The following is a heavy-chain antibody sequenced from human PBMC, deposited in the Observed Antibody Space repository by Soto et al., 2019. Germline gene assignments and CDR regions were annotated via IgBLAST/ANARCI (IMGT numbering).Heavy chain of an antibody. CDR2: ISGSGGST. Sequence: GGSLRLSCAASGFTFSSYAMSWVRQAPGKGLEWVSAISGSGGSTYYADSVKGRFTISRDNSKNTLYLQMNSLRAEDTAVYYCAKDREPAAMSIPGGYFDYWGQGTLVTVSS. D-gene: IGHD2-2*01. CDR3: AKDREPAAMSIPGGYFDY. CDR1: GFTFSSYA. V-gene: IGHV3-23*01. J-gene: IGHJ4*02.